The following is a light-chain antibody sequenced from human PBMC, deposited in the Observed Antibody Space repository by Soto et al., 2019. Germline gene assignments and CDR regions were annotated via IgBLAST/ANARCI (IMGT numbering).Light chain of an antibody. CDR1: SSNIESNT. CDR2: SNN. CDR3: AAWDDSLNGPV. J-gene: IGLJ2*01. Sequence: QSVLTQPPSASGTPGQRVTISCSGSSSNIESNTVNWYQHLPGTAPKLLISSNNQRPSGVPDRFSGSTSGTSASLAIYGLQSDDEADYYCAAWDDSLNGPVFGGGTKLTVL. V-gene: IGLV1-44*01.